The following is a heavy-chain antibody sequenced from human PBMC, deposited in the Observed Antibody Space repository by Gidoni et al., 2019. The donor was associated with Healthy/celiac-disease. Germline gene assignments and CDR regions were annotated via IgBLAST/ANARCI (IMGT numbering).Heavy chain of an antibody. J-gene: IGHJ4*02. V-gene: IGHV3-9*01. CDR2: ISWNSGSI. CDR3: AKVIAAARPCDGFDY. CDR1: GFTFDDYA. Sequence: EVQLVESGGGLVQPGRSLRLSCAASGFTFDDYAMHWVRQAPGKGLEWVSGISWNSGSIGYADSVKGRFTISRDNAKNSLYLQMNSLRAEDTALYYCAKVIAAARPCDGFDYWGQGTLVTVSS. D-gene: IGHD6-6*01.